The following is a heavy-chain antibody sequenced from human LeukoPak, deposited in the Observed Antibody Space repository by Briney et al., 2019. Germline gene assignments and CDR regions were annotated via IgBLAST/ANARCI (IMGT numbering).Heavy chain of an antibody. D-gene: IGHD6-19*01. CDR2: ISSSGSTI. CDR1: GFTSSDYY. J-gene: IGHJ6*02. Sequence: PGGSLRLSCAASGFTSSDYYMSWIRQAPGKGLEWVSYISSSGSTIYYADSVKGRFTISRDNAKNSLYLQMNSLRAEDTAVYYCAGLSSGWLNYGMDVWGQGTTVTVSS. CDR3: AGLSSGWLNYGMDV. V-gene: IGHV3-11*01.